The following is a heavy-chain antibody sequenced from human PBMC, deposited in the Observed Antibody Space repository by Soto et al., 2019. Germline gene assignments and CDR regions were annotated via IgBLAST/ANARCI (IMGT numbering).Heavy chain of an antibody. V-gene: IGHV4-34*01. Sequence: PSETLSLTCAVYGGSFIGYYWSWIRQPPGKGLEWIGEINHSGSTNYNPSLKSRVTISVDTSKNQFSLKLSSVAAADTAVYYCARKGKLGYCSSTSCYWDYYYYYGMDVWGQGTTVTVSS. D-gene: IGHD2-2*01. CDR1: GGSFIGYY. CDR2: INHSGST. J-gene: IGHJ6*02. CDR3: ARKGKLGYCSSTSCYWDYYYYYGMDV.